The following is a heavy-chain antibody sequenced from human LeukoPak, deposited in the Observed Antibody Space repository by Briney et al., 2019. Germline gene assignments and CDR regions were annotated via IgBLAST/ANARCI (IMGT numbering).Heavy chain of an antibody. D-gene: IGHD4-17*01. Sequence: GRSLRLSCAASGFTFSRYVMHWVRQAPGKGLEWVAVISYDGSNKYYVDSVKGRFTISRDNSKNTLYLQMISLTAGDTAVYYCAKVSKVYGDYASFDYWGQGTLVTVSS. CDR2: ISYDGSNK. CDR3: AKVSKVYGDYASFDY. J-gene: IGHJ4*02. V-gene: IGHV3-30*18. CDR1: GFTFSRYV.